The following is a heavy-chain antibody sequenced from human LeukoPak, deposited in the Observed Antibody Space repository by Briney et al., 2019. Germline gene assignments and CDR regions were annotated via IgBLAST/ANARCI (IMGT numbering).Heavy chain of an antibody. V-gene: IGHV1-69*04. CDR2: IIPILGIA. CDR1: GGTFSSYA. CDR3: AREDYDSSGYYSDAFDI. J-gene: IGHJ3*02. D-gene: IGHD3-22*01. Sequence: SAKVSCKASGGTFSSYAISWVRQAPGQGLEWMGRIIPILGIANYAQKFQGRVTITADKSTSTAYMELSSLRSEDTAVYYCAREDYDSSGYYSDAFDIWGQGTMVTVSS.